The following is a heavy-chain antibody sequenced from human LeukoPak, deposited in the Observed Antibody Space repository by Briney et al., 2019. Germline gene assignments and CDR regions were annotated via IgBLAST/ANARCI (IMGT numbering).Heavy chain of an antibody. D-gene: IGHD1-26*01. V-gene: IGHV3-23*01. J-gene: IGHJ3*02. Sequence: GGSLRLSCAASGFTFSTYPMHWVRQAPGRGLEWVSSISVDGGDIKYTDSAKGRFTISRDNSKNTLYLQMDSLRAEDTAKYYCAKSLLTTASGTGRAFDIWGQGTMVTVSA. CDR2: ISVDGGDI. CDR1: GFTFSTYP. CDR3: AKSLLTTASGTGRAFDI.